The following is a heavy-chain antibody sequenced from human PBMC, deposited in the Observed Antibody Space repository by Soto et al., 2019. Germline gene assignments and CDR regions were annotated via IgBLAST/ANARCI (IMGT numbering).Heavy chain of an antibody. CDR3: ARTSALPLRYPHAMDV. Sequence: SGPTLVNPTQTLTLTCTFSGFSLNSNGMGVNWIRQPPGKALEWLALIDWDDDKYYSTSLKTRLTISRDTSKNQVVLTMTNMDPVDTATYYCARTSALPLRYPHAMDVWGQGSTVAASS. D-gene: IGHD1-1*01. J-gene: IGHJ6*01. V-gene: IGHV2-70*13. CDR1: GFSLNSNGMG. CDR2: IDWDDDK.